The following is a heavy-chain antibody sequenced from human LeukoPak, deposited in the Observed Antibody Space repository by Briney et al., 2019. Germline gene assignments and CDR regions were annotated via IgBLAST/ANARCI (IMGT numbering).Heavy chain of an antibody. V-gene: IGHV4-39*01. CDR1: GASISGSDYY. D-gene: IGHD1-26*01. J-gene: IGHJ4*02. CDR2: IYSSGST. Sequence: PSETLSLTCTVSGASISGSDYYWGWIRQPPGKGLEWIGSIYSSGSTYYNASLQSRVTISIETSKNQISLRLNSVTAADTAMYYCAKSGGYGLIDYWGQGTLVTVSS. CDR3: AKSGGYGLIDY.